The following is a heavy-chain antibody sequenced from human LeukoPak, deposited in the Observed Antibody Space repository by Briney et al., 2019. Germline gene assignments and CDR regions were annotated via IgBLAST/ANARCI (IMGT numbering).Heavy chain of an antibody. CDR1: GFTFSSYA. Sequence: PGRSLRLSCAASGFTFSSYAMHWVRQAPGKGLEWVAVISYDGSNKYYADSVKGRFTISRDNSKNTLYLQMNSLRAEDTAVYYCARVGSPNKFTALTLDVWGKGTTVTVSS. J-gene: IGHJ6*04. D-gene: IGHD1/OR15-1a*01. CDR2: ISYDGSNK. V-gene: IGHV3-30-3*01. CDR3: ARVGSPNKFTALTLDV.